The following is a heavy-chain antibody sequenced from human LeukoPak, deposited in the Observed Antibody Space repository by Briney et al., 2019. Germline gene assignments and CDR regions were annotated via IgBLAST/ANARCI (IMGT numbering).Heavy chain of an antibody. J-gene: IGHJ6*02. D-gene: IGHD2-2*01. CDR1: GCTFTSYT. CDR2: INPNLGIA. Sequence: SVKVSCKASGCTFTSYTTNWVRQAPGQGLEWMGRINPNLGIANYAQKFQGRVTITTDKSTSTAYMELSSLRSEDTAVYYCARDSSSTSGYGYYYGMDVWGQGTTVTVSS. CDR3: ARDSSSTSGYGYYYGMDV. V-gene: IGHV1-69*04.